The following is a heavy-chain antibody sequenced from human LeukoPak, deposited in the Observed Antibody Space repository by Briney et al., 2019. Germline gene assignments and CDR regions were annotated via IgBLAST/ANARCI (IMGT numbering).Heavy chain of an antibody. V-gene: IGHV4-59*01. CDR3: ARIRGSGWQNNWFDP. D-gene: IGHD6-19*01. CDR2: IYYSGST. J-gene: IGHJ5*02. CDR1: GDSISSYY. Sequence: PSETLSLTCTVSGDSISSYYWSWIRQPPGKGLEWIGYIYYSGSTNYNPSLKSRVTMPVDTSKNQFSLNLSSVTAADTAVYYCARIRGSGWQNNWFDPWGQGTLVTVSS.